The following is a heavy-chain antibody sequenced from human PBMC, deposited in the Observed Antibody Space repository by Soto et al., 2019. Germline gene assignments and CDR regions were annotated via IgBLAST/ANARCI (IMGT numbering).Heavy chain of an antibody. J-gene: IGHJ4*02. Sequence: QVQLQESGPGLVKPSETLSLTCTVSGGSISSYYWSWIRQPPGKGLEWIGYIYYTGSTNYNPSLKRRVTISVDTSKNQFSLRLSSVTAADTAVYYCARGSSGYSSRWCQGTLVTVSS. CDR2: IYYTGST. V-gene: IGHV4-59*01. D-gene: IGHD5-18*01. CDR1: GGSISSYY. CDR3: ARGSSGYSSR.